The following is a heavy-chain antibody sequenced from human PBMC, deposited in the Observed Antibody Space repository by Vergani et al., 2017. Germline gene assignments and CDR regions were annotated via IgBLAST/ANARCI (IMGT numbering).Heavy chain of an antibody. CDR2: IRSKVYGGTT. Sequence: EAQLAESGGGLVQPGQSLRLSCTASGFTTGDYFMSWFRQAPGKGLEWVGFIRSKVYGGTTEYAASVKGRFTISRDDSKSIAYLQMNSLKTADTAVYYCTRDESLEYCSSTSCYTDYMDVWGKGTTVTVSS. J-gene: IGHJ6*03. D-gene: IGHD2-2*02. CDR3: TRDESLEYCSSTSCYTDYMDV. V-gene: IGHV3-49*03. CDR1: GFTTGDYF.